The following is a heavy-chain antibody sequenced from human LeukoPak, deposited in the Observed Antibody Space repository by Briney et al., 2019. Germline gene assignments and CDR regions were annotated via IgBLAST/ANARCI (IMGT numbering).Heavy chain of an antibody. CDR1: GGSFSGYY. Sequence: SETLSLTCAVYGGSFSGYYWSWIRQPPGKGLEWIGEINHSGSTNYNPSLKSRVTISVDTSKNQFSLKLSSVTAADTAVYYCARLVGDGYNFMRYYYYYYMDVWGKGTTVTISS. V-gene: IGHV4-34*01. D-gene: IGHD5-24*01. J-gene: IGHJ6*03. CDR2: INHSGST. CDR3: ARLVGDGYNFMRYYYYYYMDV.